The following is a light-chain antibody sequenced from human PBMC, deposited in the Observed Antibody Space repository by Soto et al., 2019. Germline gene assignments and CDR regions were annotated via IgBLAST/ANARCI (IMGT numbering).Light chain of an antibody. CDR3: QVWHSTSVRV. CDR2: DDR. CDR1: NSNLGAGYD. J-gene: IGLJ2*01. Sequence: VLTQPPSVSGAPGQRVTISCTGNNSNLGAGYDVHWYQQKNPGQAPVLVVFDDRARPSAIPERFSGSNSGNTATLTISRVEAGDEADYYCQVWHSTSVRVFGGGTKLTVL. V-gene: IGLV3-21*02.